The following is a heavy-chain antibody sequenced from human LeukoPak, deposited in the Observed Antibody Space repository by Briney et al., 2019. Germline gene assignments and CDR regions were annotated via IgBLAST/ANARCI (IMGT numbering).Heavy chain of an antibody. V-gene: IGHV5-51*01. J-gene: IGHJ3*02. Sequence: GESLKISCKGSGYSFTSYWIGWVRQMAGKGLEWMGIIYPGDSDTRYSPSFQGQVTISADKSISTAYLQWSSLKASDTAMYYCARATTYYYDSSGSYYGEAFDIWGQGTMVTVSS. D-gene: IGHD3-22*01. CDR3: ARATTYYYDSSGSYYGEAFDI. CDR1: GYSFTSYW. CDR2: IYPGDSDT.